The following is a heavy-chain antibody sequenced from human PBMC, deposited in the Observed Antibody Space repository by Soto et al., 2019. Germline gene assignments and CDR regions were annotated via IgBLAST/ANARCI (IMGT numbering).Heavy chain of an antibody. Sequence: EVQLLESGGGLLQPGGSLSLSCAASGFTFSSYAMSWVRQAPGKGLEWVSGISGSGGSTYYADSVKGMLTIARDNSKNTLYLQMNSLRAEDTAVDYCANTYSSSDYWGQGTLVTVSS. CDR1: GFTFSSYA. CDR2: ISGSGGST. D-gene: IGHD6-6*01. J-gene: IGHJ4*02. CDR3: ANTYSSSDY. V-gene: IGHV3-23*01.